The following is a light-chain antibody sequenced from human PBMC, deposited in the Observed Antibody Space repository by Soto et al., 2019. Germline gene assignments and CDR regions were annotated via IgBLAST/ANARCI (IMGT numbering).Light chain of an antibody. V-gene: IGLV4-69*01. Sequence: QSVLTQSPSASASLGASVKFTCTLSSGHSNYAIAWHQQQPEKGPRYLMKLYSDGSHDKGDGIPDRCSGSSSGAERYLTIASLQYEDEADYYCQTWGNGIRVFGGGTKLTDL. CDR3: QTWGNGIRV. J-gene: IGLJ3*02. CDR1: SGHSNYA. CDR2: LYSDGSH.